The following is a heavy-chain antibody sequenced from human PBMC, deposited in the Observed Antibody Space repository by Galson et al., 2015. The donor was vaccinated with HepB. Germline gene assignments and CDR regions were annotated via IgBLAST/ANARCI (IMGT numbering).Heavy chain of an antibody. J-gene: IGHJ4*02. Sequence: SLRLSCAASGFTFSSYAMHWVRQAPGKGLEWVAVISYDGSNKYYADSVKGRFTISRDNSKNTLYLQMNSLRAEDTAVYYCARADYDFWSGYYTGWGQGTLVTVSS. CDR3: ARADYDFWSGYYTG. D-gene: IGHD3-3*01. V-gene: IGHV3-30-3*01. CDR2: ISYDGSNK. CDR1: GFTFSSYA.